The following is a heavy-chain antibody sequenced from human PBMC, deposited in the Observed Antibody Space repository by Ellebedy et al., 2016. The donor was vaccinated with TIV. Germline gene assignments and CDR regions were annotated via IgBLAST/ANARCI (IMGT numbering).Heavy chain of an antibody. D-gene: IGHD4-17*01. Sequence: GESLKISCGTSGFSFRSYWMTWVRQAPGKGLEWVANINQGGSERHYVDSVKGRFTISRDNAKNSLYLEMNSLRAEDTAVYYCATDGSYGDYLSPQHAFTIWGQGTMVTVSS. V-gene: IGHV3-7*01. J-gene: IGHJ3*02. CDR1: GFSFRSYW. CDR2: INQGGSER. CDR3: ATDGSYGDYLSPQHAFTI.